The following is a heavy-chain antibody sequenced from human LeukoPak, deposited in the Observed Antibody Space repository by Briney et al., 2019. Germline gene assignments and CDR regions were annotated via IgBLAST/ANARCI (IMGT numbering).Heavy chain of an antibody. CDR1: GGSISRSTYY. D-gene: IGHD6-13*01. CDR2: IYYSGST. J-gene: IGHJ4*02. CDR3: ASIAAAGNE. Sequence: SETLSLTCTVSGGSISRSTYYWGWIRQPPGQGLEWIGSIYYSGSTYYNPSLKSRVTISVDTSMSQFSLKLSSVTAADTAVYYCASIAAAGNEWGQGTLVTVSS. V-gene: IGHV4-39*01.